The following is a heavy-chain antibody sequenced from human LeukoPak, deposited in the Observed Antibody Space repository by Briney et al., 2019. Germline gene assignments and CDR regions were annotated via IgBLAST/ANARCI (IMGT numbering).Heavy chain of an antibody. V-gene: IGHV3-23*01. Sequence: GGSLRLSCVLSGFSLRTYARSWVRQASGKGLEWVTTIRGGGFSRYYADSVKGRVSISRDDSENTVSLEVDNLGVEDTAIYYCAKHKGGGRGNDAFDMWGPGTMLIVSS. D-gene: IGHD2-15*01. CDR3: AKHKGGGRGNDAFDM. CDR2: IRGGGFSR. CDR1: GFSLRTYA. J-gene: IGHJ3*02.